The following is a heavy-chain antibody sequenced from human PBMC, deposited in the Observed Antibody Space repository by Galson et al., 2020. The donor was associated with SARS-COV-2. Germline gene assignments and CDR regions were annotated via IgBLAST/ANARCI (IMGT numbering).Heavy chain of an antibody. Sequence: ASVKVSCKASGYTFTSYGISWVRQAPGQGLEWMGWISAYNGNTNYAQKLQGRVTMTTDTSTSTAYMELRSLRSDDTAVYYCARDCSTVDYICYYFDYWGQGTLVTVSS. D-gene: IGHD3-9*01. J-gene: IGHJ4*02. CDR2: ISAYNGNT. V-gene: IGHV1-18*04. CDR3: ARDCSTVDYICYYFDY. CDR1: GYTFTSYG.